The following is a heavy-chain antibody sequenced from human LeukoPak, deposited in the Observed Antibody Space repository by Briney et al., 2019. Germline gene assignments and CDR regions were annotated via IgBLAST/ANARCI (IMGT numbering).Heavy chain of an antibody. CDR1: GNYW. CDR2: INSDGSWT. D-gene: IGHD2-15*01. J-gene: IGHJ4*02. CDR3: AKISGNCSGGSCYY. Sequence: GGSLRLSCAASGNYWMHWVRQAPGKGLVWVSHINSDGSWTSYADSVKGRFTISRDNSKNTLYLQMNSLRAEDTAVYYCAKISGNCSGGSCYYWGQGTLVTVSS. V-gene: IGHV3-74*01.